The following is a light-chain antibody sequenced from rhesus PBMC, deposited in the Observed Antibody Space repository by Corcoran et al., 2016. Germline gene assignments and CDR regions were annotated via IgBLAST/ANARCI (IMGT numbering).Light chain of an antibody. CDR1: QSLLYSSNNKNY. Sequence: DIVMTQSPDSLAVSLGERVTINCKSSQSLLYSSNNKNYLAWYQQKPGQASKFLIYWASTRESGVPNRFSGSGSGTDFTLTISGLQAEDVAVYSCQQYYSTPYSVGQGTKVEIK. CDR3: QQYYSTPYS. V-gene: IGKV4-1*01. J-gene: IGKJ2*01. CDR2: WAS.